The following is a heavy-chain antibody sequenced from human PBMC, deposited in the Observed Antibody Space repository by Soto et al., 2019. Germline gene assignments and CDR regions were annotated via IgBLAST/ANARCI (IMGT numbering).Heavy chain of an antibody. J-gene: IGHJ4*02. CDR3: ARDPLLGILDY. V-gene: IGHV3-33*01. CDR2: IWYDGSNK. CDR1: GFTFSSYG. D-gene: IGHD7-27*01. Sequence: PGGSLRLSCAASGFTFSSYGMHWVRQAPGKGLEWVAVIWYDGSNKYYADSVKGRFTISRDNSKNTLYLQMNSLRAEDTAVYYCARDPLLGILDYWGQGTLVTVSS.